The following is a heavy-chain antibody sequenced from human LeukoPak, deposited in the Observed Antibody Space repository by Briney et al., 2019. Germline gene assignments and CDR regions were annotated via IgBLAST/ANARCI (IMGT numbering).Heavy chain of an antibody. J-gene: IGHJ6*02. V-gene: IGHV3-30*03. D-gene: IGHD6-13*01. CDR1: GFTFSSYG. Sequence: GRSLRLSCAASGFTFSSYGMHWVRQAPGKGLEWVAVISYDGSNKYYADSVKGRFTISRDNSKNTLYLQMNSLRAEDTAVYYCASSGYSSSWNYYYGMDVWGQGTTVTVSS. CDR3: ASSGYSSSWNYYYGMDV. CDR2: ISYDGSNK.